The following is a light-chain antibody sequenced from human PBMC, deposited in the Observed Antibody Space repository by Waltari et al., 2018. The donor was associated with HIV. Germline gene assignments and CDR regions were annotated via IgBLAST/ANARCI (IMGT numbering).Light chain of an antibody. Sequence: DIQMTQSPSTLSASLGDRVTITCRASQSISNWLAWYQVKPGKAPKALIYKASILESGVPLRFSGSGSGTEFTLSISSLQPDDFATYYCLQCDSYSPWTLGQGTKVEIK. CDR2: KAS. CDR3: LQCDSYSPWT. V-gene: IGKV1-5*03. J-gene: IGKJ1*01. CDR1: QSISNW.